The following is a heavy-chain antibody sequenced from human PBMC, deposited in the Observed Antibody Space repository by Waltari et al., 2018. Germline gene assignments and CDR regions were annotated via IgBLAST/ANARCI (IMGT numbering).Heavy chain of an antibody. CDR2: IHGGNGNT. CDR1: GYTFTKYS. Sequence: QVYLVQSGAEAKKPGASVKVSCKASGYTFTKYSMHWVRQAPGQGLEWMGWIHGGNGNTKYSKKFQDRLTISKDTSATTVYMELSSLTSEDTAVYYCAKTQYDFWSAYFDYWGQGTLVTVSS. CDR3: AKTQYDFWSAYFDY. J-gene: IGHJ4*02. V-gene: IGHV1-3*01. D-gene: IGHD3-3*01.